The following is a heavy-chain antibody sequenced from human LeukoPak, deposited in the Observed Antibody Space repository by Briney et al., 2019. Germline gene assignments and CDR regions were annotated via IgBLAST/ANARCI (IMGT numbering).Heavy chain of an antibody. CDR2: ISAYNGNT. D-gene: IGHD3-10*01. J-gene: IGHJ5*02. Sequence: ASVKVSCKASGYTFTGYYMHWVRQAPGQGLEWMGWISAYNGNTNYAQKLQGRVTMTTDTSTSTAYMELRSLRSDDTAVYYCARVKGSGSYYSNNWFDPWGQGTLVTVSS. CDR1: GYTFTGYY. CDR3: ARVKGSGSYYSNNWFDP. V-gene: IGHV1-18*04.